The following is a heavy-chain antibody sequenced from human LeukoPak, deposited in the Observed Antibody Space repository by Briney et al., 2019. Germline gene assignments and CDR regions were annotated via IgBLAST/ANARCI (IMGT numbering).Heavy chain of an antibody. D-gene: IGHD2-15*01. CDR2: IYHSGST. V-gene: IGHV4-38-2*02. CDR1: GYSISSGNY. J-gene: IGHJ5*02. CDR3: ARDAFHSCSGGSCYDRGYNWFDP. Sequence: SETLSLTCSVSGYSISSGNYWGWIRQPPGKGLEWIGSIYHSGSTYYNSSLKSRVTISVDTSKNQFSLKLSSVTAADTAVYYCARDAFHSCSGGSCYDRGYNWFDPWGQGTLVTVSS.